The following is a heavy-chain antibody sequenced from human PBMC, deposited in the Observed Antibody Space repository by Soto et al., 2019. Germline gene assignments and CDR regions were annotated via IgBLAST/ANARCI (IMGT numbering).Heavy chain of an antibody. CDR1: GFTFSSYA. CDR3: AKAGPISPRENYYDSSGSHTEASFDY. D-gene: IGHD3-22*01. J-gene: IGHJ4*02. V-gene: IGHV3-23*01. Sequence: GGSLRLSCAASGFTFSSYAMSWVRQAPGKGLEWVSAISGSGGSTYYADSVKGRFTISRENSKNTLYLQMNSRRAEDTAVYYCAKAGPISPRENYYDSSGSHTEASFDYWGQGTLVTVSS. CDR2: ISGSGGST.